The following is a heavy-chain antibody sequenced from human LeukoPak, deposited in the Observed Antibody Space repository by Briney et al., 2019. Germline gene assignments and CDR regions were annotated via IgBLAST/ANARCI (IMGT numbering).Heavy chain of an antibody. CDR2: INEDGSQR. CDR3: ARNNFWRLDY. D-gene: IGHD3-3*01. V-gene: IGHV3-7*01. J-gene: IGHJ4*02. Sequence: GGSLRLSCAASGYSFSSYWVTWVRQAPGKGLEWVANINEDGSQRYYVDSVKGRFTISRDNAKNSLYLQMNSLRPEDAAVYYCARNNFWRLDYWGQGTPVTVSS. CDR1: GYSFSSYW.